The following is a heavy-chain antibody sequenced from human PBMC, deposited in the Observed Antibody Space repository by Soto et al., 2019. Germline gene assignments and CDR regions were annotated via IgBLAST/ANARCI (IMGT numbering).Heavy chain of an antibody. CDR1: GYSFTSYW. Sequence: GESLKISCKGSGYSFTSYWIGWVRQMPGKGLEWMGIIYPGDSDTRYSPSFQGQVTISADKSISTAYLQWSSLKASDTAMYYCARQRDIVVVPAARNYYYYGMDVWGQGTTVTVSS. V-gene: IGHV5-51*01. J-gene: IGHJ6*02. CDR2: IYPGDSDT. CDR3: ARQRDIVVVPAARNYYYYGMDV. D-gene: IGHD2-2*01.